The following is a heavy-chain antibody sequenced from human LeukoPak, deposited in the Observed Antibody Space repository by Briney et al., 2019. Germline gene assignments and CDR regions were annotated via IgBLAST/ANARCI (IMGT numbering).Heavy chain of an antibody. CDR2: INTNTGNP. J-gene: IGHJ5*02. CDR3: ARGFDWLTTGWFDP. V-gene: IGHV7-4-1*02. D-gene: IGHD3-9*01. Sequence: ASVKVSCKASGYTFTSYAMNWVRQAPGQGLEWMGWINTNTGNPTYAQGFTGRSVFSLDTSVSTAYLQISSLKAEDTAVYYCARGFDWLTTGWFDPWGQGTLVTVSS. CDR1: GYTFTSYA.